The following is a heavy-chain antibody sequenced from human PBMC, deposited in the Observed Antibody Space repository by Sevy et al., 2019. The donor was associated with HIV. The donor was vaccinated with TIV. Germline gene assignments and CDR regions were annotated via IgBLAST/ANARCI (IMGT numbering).Heavy chain of an antibody. D-gene: IGHD3-9*01. CDR1: GLSFSDYS. V-gene: IGHV3-48*02. CDR3: ASGIFNFDY. J-gene: IGHJ4*02. Sequence: GGSLRLSCAASGLSFSDYSMNWVRRAPGKGLEWVSYISGSSSTIYYADSVKGRFTISRDNAKNSLYLQMNTLRDEDTAIYYCASGIFNFDYWGRGTLVTVSS. CDR2: ISGSSSTI.